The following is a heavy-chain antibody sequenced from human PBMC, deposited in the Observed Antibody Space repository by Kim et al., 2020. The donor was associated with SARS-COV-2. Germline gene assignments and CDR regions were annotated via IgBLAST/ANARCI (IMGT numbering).Heavy chain of an antibody. CDR1: GYTFTTHS. D-gene: IGHD5-12*01. CDR3: AREGLSGYDFDF. V-gene: IGHV7-4-1*02. CDR2: INTNTGNP. J-gene: IGHJ4*02. Sequence: ASVKVSCKASGYTFTTHSMNWVRQAPGQGLEWMGWINTNTGNPTYAQGFTGQFVFSLDTSVSTAYLQINRLKTEDTALYYCAREGLSGYDFDFWGQGTPGTLSS.